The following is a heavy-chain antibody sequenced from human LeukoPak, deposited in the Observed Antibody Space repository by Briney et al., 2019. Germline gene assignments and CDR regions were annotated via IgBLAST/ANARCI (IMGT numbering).Heavy chain of an antibody. V-gene: IGHV1-46*01. J-gene: IGHJ4*02. D-gene: IGHD6-13*01. CDR3: ARDREAAAGIDY. CDR2: INPSGGST. Sequence: ASVKVSCKASGYTFTSYYMHWVRQAPGQGLGWMGIINPSGGSTSYAQKFQGRVTMTRDTSTSTVYMELSSLRSEDTAVYYCARDREAAAGIDYWGQGTLVTVSS. CDR1: GYTFTSYY.